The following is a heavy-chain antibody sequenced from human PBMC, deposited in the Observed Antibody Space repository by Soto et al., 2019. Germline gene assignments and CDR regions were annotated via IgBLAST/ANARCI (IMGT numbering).Heavy chain of an antibody. CDR3: ARMGTTVKTFDI. CDR1: GYTFTSYA. J-gene: IGHJ3*02. V-gene: IGHV1-3*01. Sequence: ASVKVSCKASGYTFTSYAMHWVRQAPGQRLEWMGWINAGNGNTKYSQKFQGRVTITRDTSASTAYMELSSLRSDDTAVYYCARMGTTVKTFDIWGQGTMVTVSS. CDR2: INAGNGNT. D-gene: IGHD4-17*01.